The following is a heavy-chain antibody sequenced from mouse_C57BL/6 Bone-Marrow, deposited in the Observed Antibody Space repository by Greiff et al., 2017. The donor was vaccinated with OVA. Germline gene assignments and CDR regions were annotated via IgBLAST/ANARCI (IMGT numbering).Heavy chain of an antibody. CDR1: GYTFTSYG. CDR3: ARSGGNYAMDY. Sequence: VKLQESGAELARPGASVKLSCKASGYTFTSYGLSWVKQRTGQGLEWIGEIYPRSGNTYYNEKFKGKATLTADKSSSTAYMELRSLTSEDSAVYFCARSGGNYAMDYWGQGTSVTVSS. CDR2: IYPRSGNT. J-gene: IGHJ4*01. V-gene: IGHV1-81*01.